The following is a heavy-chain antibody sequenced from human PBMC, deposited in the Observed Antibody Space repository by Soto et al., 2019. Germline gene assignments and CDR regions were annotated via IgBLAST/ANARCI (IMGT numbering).Heavy chain of an antibody. Sequence: PSQTLSLTCAISGDSVSSNSAAWSWIRQSPSRGLEWLGRTYYRSKWYNDYAVSVKSRITINPDTSKNQFSLQLNSVTPEDTAVYYCAGGVYYDTNGYFHFDYWGQGTLVTVSS. CDR2: TYYRSKWYN. J-gene: IGHJ4*02. CDR1: GDSVSSNSAA. V-gene: IGHV6-1*01. D-gene: IGHD3-22*01. CDR3: AGGVYYDTNGYFHFDY.